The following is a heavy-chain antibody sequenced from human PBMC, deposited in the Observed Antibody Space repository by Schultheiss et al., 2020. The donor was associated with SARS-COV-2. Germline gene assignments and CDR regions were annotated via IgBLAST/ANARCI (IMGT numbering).Heavy chain of an antibody. V-gene: IGHV3-49*03. CDR3: TGGEWPSPLDY. Sequence: GGSLRLSCAASGFTFSSYSMNWFRQAPGKGLEWVSFIRSKPYGGAAEYAASVKGRFTISRDDSKSIAYLQMNSLKTEDTAVYYCTGGEWPSPLDYWGQGTLVTVSS. CDR1: GFTFSSYS. D-gene: IGHD3-16*01. CDR2: IRSKPYGGAA. J-gene: IGHJ4*02.